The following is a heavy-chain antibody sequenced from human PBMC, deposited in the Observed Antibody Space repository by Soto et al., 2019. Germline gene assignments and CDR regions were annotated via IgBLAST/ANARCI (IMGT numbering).Heavy chain of an antibody. D-gene: IGHD3-22*01. CDR1: GFTFSSYS. CDR3: ARAPYYYDSSAYLGY. J-gene: IGHJ4*02. CDR2: ISSSSSYI. Sequence: GESLKISCAASGFTFSSYSMNWVRRAPGKGLEWVSSISSSSSYIYYADSVKGRFTISRDNAKNSLYLQMNSLRAEDTAVYYCARAPYYYDSSAYLGYWGQGTLVTVSS. V-gene: IGHV3-21*01.